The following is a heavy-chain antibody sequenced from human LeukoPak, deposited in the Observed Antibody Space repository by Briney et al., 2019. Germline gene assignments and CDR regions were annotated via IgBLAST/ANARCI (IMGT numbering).Heavy chain of an antibody. CDR2: INHSGST. V-gene: IGHV4-34*01. CDR3: ARVRKQLVRGGYNWFDP. CDR1: GGSFGGYY. J-gene: IGHJ5*02. Sequence: PSETLSLTCAVYGGSFGGYYWSWIRQPPGKGLEWIGEINHSGSTNYNPSLKSRVTISVDTSKNQFSLKLSSVTAADTAVYYCARVRKQLVRGGYNWFDPWGQGTLVTVSS. D-gene: IGHD6-6*01.